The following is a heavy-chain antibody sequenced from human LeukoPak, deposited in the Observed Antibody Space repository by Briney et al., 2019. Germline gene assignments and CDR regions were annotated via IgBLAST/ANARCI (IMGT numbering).Heavy chain of an antibody. J-gene: IGHJ4*02. D-gene: IGHD2-2*01. CDR1: GFTLSSYS. V-gene: IGHV3-48*01. CDR2: IDSDTYGNTI. CDR3: ARDLCSTTSCFDY. Sequence: QTGGSLRLSCAASGFTLSSYSMNWVRQAPGKGLEWISYIDSDTYGNTIYYPHTVKGRFTISRDNAKNSLYLQMDSLRVEDTAVYYCARDLCSTTSCFDYWGQGTLVSVSS.